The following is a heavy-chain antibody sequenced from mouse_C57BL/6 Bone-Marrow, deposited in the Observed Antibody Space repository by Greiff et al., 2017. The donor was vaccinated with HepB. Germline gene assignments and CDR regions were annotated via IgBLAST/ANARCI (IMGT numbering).Heavy chain of an antibody. Sequence: EVKLVESGGGLVKPGGPLKLSCAASGFTFSSYAMSWVRQTPEKRLEWVATISDGGSYTYYPDNVKGRFTISRDNAKNNLYLQMSHLKSEDTAMYYCASLYGSSYGYFDVWGTGTTVTVSS. CDR3: ASLYGSSYGYFDV. V-gene: IGHV5-4*03. CDR1: GFTFSSYA. J-gene: IGHJ1*03. D-gene: IGHD1-1*01. CDR2: ISDGGSYT.